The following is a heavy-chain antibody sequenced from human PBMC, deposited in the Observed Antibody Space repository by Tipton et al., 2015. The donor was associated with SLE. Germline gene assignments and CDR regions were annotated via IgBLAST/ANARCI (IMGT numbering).Heavy chain of an antibody. D-gene: IGHD3-9*01. CDR3: VRGLLNV. Sequence: SLRLSCAASGFTVSSNYMSWVRQAPGKGLEWVSLIYSGGNTYYADSVKGRFTISRDNSKNTVYLQMNSLRTEDTAVYYCVRGLLNVWGQGPTVTVSS. J-gene: IGHJ6*02. V-gene: IGHV3-66*02. CDR1: GFTVSSNY. CDR2: IYSGGNT.